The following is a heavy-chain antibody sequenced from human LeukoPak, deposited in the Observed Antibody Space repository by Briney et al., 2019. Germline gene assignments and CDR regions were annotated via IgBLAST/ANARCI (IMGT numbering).Heavy chain of an antibody. V-gene: IGHV3-66*01. CDR1: GFTVYSNY. Sequence: GGSLRLSCAVSGFTVYSNYMNWVRQAPGKGLEWVSAIYSGDDTKHADSVKGRFSISRDNSKSTLYLQMNSLGVEDTAVYYCAKANNRGSLGDYWGQGTLVTVSS. J-gene: IGHJ4*02. CDR3: AKANNRGSLGDY. D-gene: IGHD3-10*01. CDR2: IYSGDDT.